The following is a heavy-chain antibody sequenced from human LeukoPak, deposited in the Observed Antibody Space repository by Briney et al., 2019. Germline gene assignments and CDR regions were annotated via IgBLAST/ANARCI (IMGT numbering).Heavy chain of an antibody. CDR1: GVSIRNYC. D-gene: IGHD1-26*01. CDR2: ICDSGNI. CDR3: ARWHSHGRYFDY. V-gene: IGHV4-59*01. J-gene: IGHJ4*02. Sequence: SETLSLTCTVSGVSIRNYCWNWIRQPPGKGLEWIGYICDSGNIDYKPSLKSRVTISVDTSKNQFSLKLTSATAAGTAVYYCARWHSHGRYFDYWGQGALVTVSS.